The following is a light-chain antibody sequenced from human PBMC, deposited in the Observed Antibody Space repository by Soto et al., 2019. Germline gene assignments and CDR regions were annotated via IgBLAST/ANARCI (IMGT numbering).Light chain of an antibody. CDR3: QQSYSTPYT. J-gene: IGKJ5*01. CDR1: QSIGSW. CDR2: AAS. Sequence: DIQMTQSPSTLSASVGDRVTITFRASQSIGSWLAWYQQKPGKAPKLLIYAASSLQSGVPSRFSGSGSGTDFTLTISSLQPEDFATYYCQQSYSTPYTFGQGTRLEIK. V-gene: IGKV1-39*01.